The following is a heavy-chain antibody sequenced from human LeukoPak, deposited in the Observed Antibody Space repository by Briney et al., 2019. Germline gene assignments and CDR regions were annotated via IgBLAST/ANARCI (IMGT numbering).Heavy chain of an antibody. V-gene: IGHV7-4-1*02. D-gene: IGHD6-13*01. CDR2: INTNTGNP. Sequence: ASVKVSCKASGYTFTSYGISWVRQAPGQGLEWMGWINTNTGNPTYAQGFAGRFVFSLDTSVSTAYLQISSLKAEDTAVYYCARANTAASWYLADYWGQGTLVTVSS. J-gene: IGHJ4*02. CDR3: ARANTAASWYLADY. CDR1: GYTFTSYG.